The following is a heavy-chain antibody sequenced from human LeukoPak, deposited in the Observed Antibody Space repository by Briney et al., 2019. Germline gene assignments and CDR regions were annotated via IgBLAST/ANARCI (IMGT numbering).Heavy chain of an antibody. CDR3: ARSFGSKNAFDV. J-gene: IGHJ3*01. Sequence: SETLSLTCTVSGVSIGTYYWSWIRQPPGKRLEWIGNIYYIGTTNYNPSLKSRVSISIDTSENQFSLKLSSVTAADTAVYYCARSFGSKNAFDVWGQGAKVTVSS. CDR1: GVSIGTYY. V-gene: IGHV4-59*08. D-gene: IGHD3-3*01. CDR2: IYYIGTT.